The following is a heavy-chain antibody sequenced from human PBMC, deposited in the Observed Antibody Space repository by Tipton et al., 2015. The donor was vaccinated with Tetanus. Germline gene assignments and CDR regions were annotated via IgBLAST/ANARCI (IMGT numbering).Heavy chain of an antibody. CDR1: GGSISSGDYS. D-gene: IGHD3-10*01. V-gene: IGHV4-30-2*01. CDR2: IYDSGST. CDR3: ARVKGTYNHYGLDV. Sequence: TLSLTCAVSGGSISSGDYSWSWIRQPPGKGLEWIGYIYDSGSTYYNPSLKSRVTISEDRSKNQIFLRLRSVTAADTAVYYCARVKGTYNHYGLDVWGQGTTVTVAS. J-gene: IGHJ6*02.